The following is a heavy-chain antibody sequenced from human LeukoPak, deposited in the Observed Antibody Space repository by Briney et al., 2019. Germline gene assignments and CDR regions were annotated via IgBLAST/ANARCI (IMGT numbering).Heavy chain of an antibody. Sequence: SGGSLRLSCAASGFTFSSYGMHWVRQAPGKGLEWVSAISDSGGSTYYADSVKGRFAISRDNSKNTLYLQMNSLRAEDTAVYYCASRDPCSGGTCYGLGYWGQGTLVTVSS. D-gene: IGHD2-15*01. CDR3: ASRDPCSGGTCYGLGY. CDR2: ISDSGGST. V-gene: IGHV3-23*01. J-gene: IGHJ4*02. CDR1: GFTFSSYG.